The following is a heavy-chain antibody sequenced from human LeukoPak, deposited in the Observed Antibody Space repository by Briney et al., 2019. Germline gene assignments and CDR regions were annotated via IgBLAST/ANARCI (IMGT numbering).Heavy chain of an antibody. Sequence: GASVKVSCKASVDTFTRYGISWVRHAPGQGLEWMGWISAYNGNTIYAQKLQGRVIMTTDTSTSTAYMELRSLRSDDTAVYYCARAKDYISAAGIVYRGQGTLVSVSP. V-gene: IGHV1-18*01. CDR2: ISAYNGNT. CDR3: ARAKDYISAAGIVY. CDR1: VDTFTRYG. D-gene: IGHD6-13*01. J-gene: IGHJ4*02.